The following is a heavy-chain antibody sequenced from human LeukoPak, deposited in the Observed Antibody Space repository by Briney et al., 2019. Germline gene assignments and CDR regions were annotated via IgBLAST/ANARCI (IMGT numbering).Heavy chain of an antibody. CDR2: ISGSGGST. J-gene: IGHJ4*02. Sequence: GGSLRLSCAASGFTFSSYAMGWVRQAPRKGLEWVSAISGSGGSTYYADSVKGRFTISRDNSKNTLYLQTNTLRAEDMAVYYCAKGLDRESRLDSWGQGTLVTVSS. CDR3: AKGLDRESRLDS. V-gene: IGHV3-23*01. CDR1: GFTFSSYA. D-gene: IGHD1-1*01.